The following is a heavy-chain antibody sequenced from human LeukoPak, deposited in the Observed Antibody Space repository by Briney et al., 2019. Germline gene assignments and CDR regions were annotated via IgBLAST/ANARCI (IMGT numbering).Heavy chain of an antibody. V-gene: IGHV3-21*01. CDR2: IGHFTGDI. J-gene: IGHJ4*01. CDR3: ARDPYTGSMFDY. CDR1: GFTFKSSS. D-gene: IGHD1-1*01. Sequence: GGSLRLSCVATGFTFKSSSMSWVRQAPGKGLEWVAFIGHFTGDIFYADSVKGRFNISRDDAKDSVYLQMNCLRVDDTAVYFCARDPYTGSMFDYWGHGTLVTVSS.